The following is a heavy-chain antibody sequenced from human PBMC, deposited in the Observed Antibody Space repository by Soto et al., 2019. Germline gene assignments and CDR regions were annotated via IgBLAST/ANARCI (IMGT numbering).Heavy chain of an antibody. D-gene: IGHD2-15*01. CDR3: ARNPCGGSGGSCFFGGYYYYYYRMYV. CDR1: GGSISSGGYS. Sequence: PSETLALTCAVSGGSISSGGYSWSLIRQPPGKGLEWIGYIYHSGSTNYNPSLKSRVTISVDTSKNQFSLKLSSVTAADTAVYYCARNPCGGSGGSCFFGGYYYYYYRMYVCGRGTSVIVS. CDR2: IYHSGST. J-gene: IGHJ6*02. V-gene: IGHV4-30-2*02.